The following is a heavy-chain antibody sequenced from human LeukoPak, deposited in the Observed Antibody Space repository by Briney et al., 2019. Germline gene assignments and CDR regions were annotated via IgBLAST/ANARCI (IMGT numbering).Heavy chain of an antibody. CDR1: GITFSSYG. D-gene: IGHD2-2*01. V-gene: IGHV3-23*01. CDR2: ISGSGYNT. CDR3: AKDLKEGFCSTTSCYGIDS. Sequence: GGTLRLSCAASGITFSSYGMSWVRQAPGKGLEWVSAISGSGYNTYYADSVKDRFTLSRDNSKNTLFLQMNSLRAEDTALYYCAKDLKEGFCSTTSCYGIDSWGQGTLVTVSS. J-gene: IGHJ4*02.